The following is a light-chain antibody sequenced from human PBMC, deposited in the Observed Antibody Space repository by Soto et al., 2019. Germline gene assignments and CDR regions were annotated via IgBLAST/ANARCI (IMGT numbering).Light chain of an antibody. CDR3: NSYTSSSTLV. CDR1: SSDVGGYNY. J-gene: IGLJ3*02. V-gene: IGLV2-14*01. Sequence: QSALAQPASVSGSPGQSITISCTGTSSDVGGYNYVSWYQQHPGKAPKLMIYEVSYRPSGVSHRFSGSKSGNTASLTISGLQAEDEADYYCNSYTSSSTLVFGGGTKLTVL. CDR2: EVS.